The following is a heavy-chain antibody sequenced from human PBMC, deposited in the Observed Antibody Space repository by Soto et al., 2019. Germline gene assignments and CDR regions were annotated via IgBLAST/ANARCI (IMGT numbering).Heavy chain of an antibody. Sequence: QVQLVQSGAEVKKPGSSVKVSCKASGGTFSSYAISWVRQAPGQGLEWMGGIIPIFGTADYAQKFQGRVTITADESTSTASMELSRLRSEDTAVYYCACTVSNYYYYGMDVWGQGTTVTVSS. V-gene: IGHV1-69*12. CDR3: ACTVSNYYYYGMDV. J-gene: IGHJ6*02. CDR1: GGTFSSYA. D-gene: IGHD2-8*01. CDR2: IIPIFGTA.